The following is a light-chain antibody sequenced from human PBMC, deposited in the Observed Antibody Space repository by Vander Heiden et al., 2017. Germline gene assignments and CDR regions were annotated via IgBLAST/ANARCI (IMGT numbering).Light chain of an antibody. V-gene: IGKV1-39*01. J-gene: IGKJ5*01. CDR2: AAS. CDR3: QQSYSTPQIT. Sequence: DIQMTQSPSSLSASVGDRVTITCRASQSSSSYLNWYQQKPGKAPKLLIYAASSLQSGVPSRFSGSGSRTDFTLTISSLQPEDFATYYCQQSYSTPQITFGQGTRLEIK. CDR1: QSSSSY.